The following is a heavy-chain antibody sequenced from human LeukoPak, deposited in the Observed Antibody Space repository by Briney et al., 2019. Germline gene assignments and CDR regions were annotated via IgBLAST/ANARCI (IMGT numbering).Heavy chain of an antibody. J-gene: IGHJ4*02. CDR3: AKDHAGGGSLSSGSFDY. V-gene: IGHV3-30-3*01. CDR2: ISYDGSNK. Sequence: GGSLRLSCAASGFTFSSYAMHWVRQAPGKGLEWVAVISYDGSNKYYADSVKGRFTISRDNSKNTLYLQMNSLRAEDTAVYYCAKDHAGGGSLSSGSFDYWGQGTLVTVSS. D-gene: IGHD1-26*01. CDR1: GFTFSSYA.